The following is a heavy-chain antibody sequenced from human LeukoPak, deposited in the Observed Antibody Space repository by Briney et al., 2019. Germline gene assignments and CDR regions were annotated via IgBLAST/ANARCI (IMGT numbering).Heavy chain of an antibody. CDR1: GFTFSSYS. V-gene: IGHV3-21*01. Sequence: PGGSLRLSCAASGFTFSSYSMNWVRQAPGKGLEWVSSISSSSSYIYYADSVKGRFTISRDNAKNSLYLQINSLRAEDTAVYYCARGGKTHYGDYPFDPWGQGTLVTVSS. CDR3: ARGGKTHYGDYPFDP. J-gene: IGHJ5*02. CDR2: ISSSSSYI. D-gene: IGHD4-17*01.